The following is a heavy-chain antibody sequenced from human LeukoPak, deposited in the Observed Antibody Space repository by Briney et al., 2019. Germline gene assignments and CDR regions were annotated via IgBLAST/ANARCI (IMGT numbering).Heavy chain of an antibody. D-gene: IGHD1-14*01. J-gene: IGHJ4*02. Sequence: SQTLSLTCAISGDSVSSNSAAWNWIRHSPSRDLEWLGRTYYRSKWFNYYADSVKSRITINPDTSKNQFSLQLNSVTPEDTAVYYCAVLTRDYWGQGTLVTVSS. CDR3: AVLTRDY. CDR2: TYYRSKWFN. V-gene: IGHV6-1*01. CDR1: GDSVSSNSAA.